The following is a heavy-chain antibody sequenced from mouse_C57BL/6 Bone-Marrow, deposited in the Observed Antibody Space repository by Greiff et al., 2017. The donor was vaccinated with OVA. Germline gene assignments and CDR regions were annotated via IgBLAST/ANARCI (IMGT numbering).Heavy chain of an antibody. CDR2: ISNGGGST. CDR1: GFTFSDYY. J-gene: IGHJ3*01. Sequence: EVQLVESGGGLVQPGGSLKLSCAASGFTFSDYYMYWVRQTPEKRLEWVAYISNGGGSTYYPDTVKGRFTISRDNAKNTLYLQMSRLKSEDTAMYYCARHSTVGAYWGQGTLVTVSA. CDR3: ARHSTVGAY. D-gene: IGHD1-1*01. V-gene: IGHV5-12*01.